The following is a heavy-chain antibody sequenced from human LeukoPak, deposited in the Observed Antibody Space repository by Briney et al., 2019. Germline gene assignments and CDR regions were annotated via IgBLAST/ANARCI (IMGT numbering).Heavy chain of an antibody. CDR2: IRYNGFTK. J-gene: IGHJ4*02. CDR3: AKEWDSFDN. D-gene: IGHD1-26*01. CDR1: GFTFSSYV. V-gene: IGHV3-30*02. Sequence: GGSLRLSCAASGFTFSSYVMHWVRQAPGKGLEWVAFIRYNGFTKYYADSVKGRFTISRDNSKNTLYLQVNSLRAEDTAVYYCAKEWDSFDNWGQGTLVTVSS.